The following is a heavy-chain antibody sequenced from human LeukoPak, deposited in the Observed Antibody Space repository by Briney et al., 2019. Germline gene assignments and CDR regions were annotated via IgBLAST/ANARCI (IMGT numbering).Heavy chain of an antibody. CDR1: GFTFSSYE. D-gene: IGHD5-18*01. J-gene: IGHJ4*02. Sequence: GGSLRLSCAASGFTFSSYEMNWVRQAPGKGLEWVSYISSSSSYIYYADSVKGRFTISRDNAKNSLYLQMNSLRAEDTAVYYCARLRGYSYGSDFDYWGQGTLVTVSS. CDR3: ARLRGYSYGSDFDY. V-gene: IGHV3-21*05. CDR2: ISSSSSYI.